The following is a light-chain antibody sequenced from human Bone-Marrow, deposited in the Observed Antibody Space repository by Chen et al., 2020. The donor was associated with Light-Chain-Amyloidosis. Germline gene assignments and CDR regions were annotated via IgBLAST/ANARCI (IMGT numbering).Light chain of an antibody. CDR3: SSYTRSSTWL. Sequence: QSALTQPASVSASPGQSITISCAGTSSDVGGYHYVSWYQHHPGTAPKLVIFDVSYRPSGISNRFSGSRSGNTASLTISGLQAEDEADYYCSSYTRSSTWLFGGGTRLTVL. CDR1: SSDVGGYHY. CDR2: DVS. V-gene: IGLV2-14*03. J-gene: IGLJ3*02.